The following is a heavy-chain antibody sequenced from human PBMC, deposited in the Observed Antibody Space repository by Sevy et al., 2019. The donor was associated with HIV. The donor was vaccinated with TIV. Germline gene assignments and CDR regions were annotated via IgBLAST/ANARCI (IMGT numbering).Heavy chain of an antibody. D-gene: IGHD6-13*01. CDR1: GFTFSSHG. Sequence: GGYLRLSCAASGFTFSSHGMHWVRHAPGKGLERVAVMSYDGSYKSYGDSVKGRFTISRDDSKNTLYLQMNSLRPEDTGMYYCARDSGYSINWYPAYWGQGTLVTVSS. CDR2: MSYDGSYK. CDR3: ARDSGYSINWYPAY. V-gene: IGHV3-30*03. J-gene: IGHJ4*02.